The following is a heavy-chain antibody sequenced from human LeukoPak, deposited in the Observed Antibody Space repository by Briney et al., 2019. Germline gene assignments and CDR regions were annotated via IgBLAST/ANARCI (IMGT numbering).Heavy chain of an antibody. CDR1: GFTFSSYA. CDR2: ISASSGGT. V-gene: IGHV3-23*01. J-gene: IGHJ4*02. CDR3: AKRGRYYFDQ. Sequence: HAGGSLRLSCAASGFTFSSYAMSWVRHAPGKGLEWVSAISASSGGTYYADSLKGRFTISRDTSKNTLYLQMNSLRAEDTAVYYCAKRGRYYFDQWGQGTLVTVSS.